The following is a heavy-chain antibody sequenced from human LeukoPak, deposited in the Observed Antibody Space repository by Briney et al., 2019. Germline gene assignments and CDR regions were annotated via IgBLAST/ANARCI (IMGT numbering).Heavy chain of an antibody. D-gene: IGHD6-6*01. CDR1: GYSISSGYY. V-gene: IGHV4-38-2*02. J-gene: IGHJ4*02. CDR2: IYHSGST. CDR3: AIAARDYFDY. Sequence: SETLSLTCTVSGYSISSGYYWGWIRQPPGKGLEWIGSIYHSGSTYYNPSLKSRVTISVDTSKNQFSLKLSSVTAADTAVYYCAIAARDYFDYWGQGTLVTVSS.